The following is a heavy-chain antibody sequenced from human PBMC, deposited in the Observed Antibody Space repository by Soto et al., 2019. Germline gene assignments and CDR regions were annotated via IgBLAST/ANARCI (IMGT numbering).Heavy chain of an antibody. CDR1: GFTFSSYA. V-gene: IGHV3-23*01. CDR3: ANTVIDIWTGFDY. CDR2: ISGSGGST. D-gene: IGHD3-9*01. Sequence: EVQLLESGGGLVQPGGSLRLSCAASGFTFSSYAMSWVRQAPGKGLEWVSAISGSGGSTYYADSVKGRFTISRDNSKNTLYLQMNSLRAEDTAVYYCANTVIDIWTGFDYWGQGTLVTVSS. J-gene: IGHJ4*02.